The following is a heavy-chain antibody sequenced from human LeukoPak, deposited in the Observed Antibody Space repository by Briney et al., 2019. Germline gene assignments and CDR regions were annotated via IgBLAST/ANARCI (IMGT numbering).Heavy chain of an antibody. CDR2: INPNSGGT. J-gene: IGHJ4*02. D-gene: IGHD3-22*01. CDR3: ARGDSSPYYYFDY. CDR1: GYSFTGYY. Sequence: ASVKVSCKASGYSFTGYYTHWVRQAPGQGLEWMGWINPNSGGTNYAQKFQGRVTMTRDTSISTAYMELSRLRSDDTAVFYCARGDSSPYYYFDYWGQGTLVTVSS. V-gene: IGHV1-2*02.